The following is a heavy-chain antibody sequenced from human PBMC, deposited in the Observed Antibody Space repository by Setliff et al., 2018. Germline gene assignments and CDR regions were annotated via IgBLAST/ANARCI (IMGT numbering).Heavy chain of an antibody. J-gene: IGHJ4*02. D-gene: IGHD1-26*01. CDR3: ARVHLGELPHFDY. V-gene: IGHV4-59*01. CDR1: GGSISSYY. Sequence: SETLSLTCTVSGGSISSYYWSWIRQPPGKGLEWIGYIYYSGSTNYNPSLKSRVTISVDTSKNQFSLKLSSVTAADTAVHYCARVHLGELPHFDYWGQGTQVTVSS. CDR2: IYYSGST.